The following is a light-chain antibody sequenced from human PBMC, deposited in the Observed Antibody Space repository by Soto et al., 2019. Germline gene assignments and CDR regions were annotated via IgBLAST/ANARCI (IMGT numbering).Light chain of an antibody. CDR2: GAS. V-gene: IGKV3-20*01. J-gene: IGKJ1*01. CDR1: QSVSNNY. Sequence: VVTESPXTLSLSPGERATLSCRASQSVSNNYLAWYQQKPGQAPRLLIYGASNRATGIPDRFSGSGSGTDFTLTISRLEPEDFAVYYCQQYGSSGTFGQGTKVDIK. CDR3: QQYGSSGT.